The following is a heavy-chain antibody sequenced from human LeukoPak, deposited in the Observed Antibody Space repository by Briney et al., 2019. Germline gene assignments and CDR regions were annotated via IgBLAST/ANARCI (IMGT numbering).Heavy chain of an antibody. CDR1: GFTFNNYA. CDR2: ISGSGGST. CDR3: AKDRSGSGSYYIGYYGMDV. D-gene: IGHD3-10*01. J-gene: IGHJ6*02. Sequence: GGSLRLSCAASGFTFNNYAMSWVRQAPGKGLEWVSAISGSGGSTYYADSVKGRFTISRDNSKNTLYLQMNSLRAEDTAVYYCAKDRSGSGSYYIGYYGMDVWGQGTTVTVSS. V-gene: IGHV3-23*01.